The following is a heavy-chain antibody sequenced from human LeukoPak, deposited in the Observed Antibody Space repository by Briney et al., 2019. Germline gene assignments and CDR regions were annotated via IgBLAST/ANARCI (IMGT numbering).Heavy chain of an antibody. CDR1: GFTFSSYW. D-gene: IGHD5-18*01. CDR2: IKQDGSEK. J-gene: IGHJ5*02. CDR3: ARDSYGHLNWFDP. Sequence: GGSLRLSCAASGFTFSSYWMSWVRQAPGKGLGWVANIKQDGSEKYYVDSVKGRFTISRDNAKNSLYLQMNGLRAEDTAVYYCARDSYGHLNWFDPWGQGTLVTVSS. V-gene: IGHV3-7*01.